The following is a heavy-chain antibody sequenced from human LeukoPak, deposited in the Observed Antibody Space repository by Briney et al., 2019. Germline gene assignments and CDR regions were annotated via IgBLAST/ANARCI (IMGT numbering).Heavy chain of an antibody. CDR1: GFTFSSYA. V-gene: IGHV3-23*01. J-gene: IGHJ4*02. CDR2: ISGSGGST. D-gene: IGHD3-3*02. Sequence: GGSLRLSCAASGFTFSSYAMSWVRQAPGKGLEWVSAISGSGGSTYYADSVKGRFTISRDNSKNTLYLQMNSLRAEDTAVYYCAKDLRVHGVSNYSDYWGQGTLVTVSS. CDR3: AKDLRVHGVSNYSDY.